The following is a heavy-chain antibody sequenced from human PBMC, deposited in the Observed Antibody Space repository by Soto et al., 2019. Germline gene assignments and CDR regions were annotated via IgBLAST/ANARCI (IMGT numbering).Heavy chain of an antibody. J-gene: IGHJ6*02. CDR3: AREYYYTMDV. CDR2: IDSSTKYT. V-gene: IGHV3-11*05. Sequence: QVQLVESGGGLVRPGGSLRLSCEASGFTFRDYYMTWFRQAPGKGLEWLSYIDSSTKYTNYADSVKGRFTISRDNAKNSLYQQMNSLRADDTAGYYCAREYYYTMDVWGQGTMVTVSS. CDR1: GFTFRDYY.